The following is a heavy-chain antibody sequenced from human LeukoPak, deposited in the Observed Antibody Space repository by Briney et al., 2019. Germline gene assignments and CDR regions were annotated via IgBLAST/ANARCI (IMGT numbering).Heavy chain of an antibody. V-gene: IGHV4-59*08. CDR3: ARSYDSSGYLLWYFDY. CDR1: GGSISSYY. Sequence: SETLSLTCTVSGGSISSYYWSWIRQPPGKGLEWIGYIYYSGSTNYNPSLKSRVTISVDTSKNQFSLKLSSVTAADTAVYYRARSYDSSGYLLWYFDYWGQGTLVTVSS. D-gene: IGHD3-22*01. J-gene: IGHJ4*02. CDR2: IYYSGST.